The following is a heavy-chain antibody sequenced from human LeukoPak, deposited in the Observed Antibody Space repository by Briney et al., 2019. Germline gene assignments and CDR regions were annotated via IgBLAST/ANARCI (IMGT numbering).Heavy chain of an antibody. J-gene: IGHJ5*02. V-gene: IGHV3-23*01. CDR1: GFTFSTYG. Sequence: GGSLRLSCVVSGFTFSTYGMSWVRQAPGKGLEWVAAVSSTGSGTYYPDSLKGRFIISRDNSQNTVFLQMNSLRPEDTAFYFCAKDGPLLWFGPTDAWGQGILVTVSS. CDR3: AKDGPLLWFGPTDA. CDR2: VSSTGSGT. D-gene: IGHD3-10*01.